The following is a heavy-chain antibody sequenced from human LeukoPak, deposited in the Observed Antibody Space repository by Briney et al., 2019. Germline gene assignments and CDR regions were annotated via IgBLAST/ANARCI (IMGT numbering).Heavy chain of an antibody. CDR1: VFTVSSNY. CDR3: ARYPSDQYYFDY. CDR2: IYSGGST. Sequence: GGSLRLSCAASVFTVSSNYMSWVRQAPGKGLECVSVIYSGGSTYYADSVKGRFTISRDNSKNTLYLQMNSLRAEDTAVYYCARYPSDQYYFDYWGQGTLVTVSS. J-gene: IGHJ4*02. V-gene: IGHV3-53*01.